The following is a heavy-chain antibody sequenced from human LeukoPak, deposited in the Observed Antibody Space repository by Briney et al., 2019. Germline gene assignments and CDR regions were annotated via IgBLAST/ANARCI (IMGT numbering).Heavy chain of an antibody. D-gene: IGHD7-27*01. CDR1: GYTFTSYD. CDR2: MNPNSGNT. J-gene: IGHJ6*03. Sequence: ASVKVSCKASGYTFTSYDINWARQATGQGLEWMGWMNPNSGNTGYAQKFQGRVTMTRNTSISTAYMELSSLRSEDTAVYYCARADDWGYYYYYMDVWGKGTTVTVSS. V-gene: IGHV1-8*01. CDR3: ARADDWGYYYYYMDV.